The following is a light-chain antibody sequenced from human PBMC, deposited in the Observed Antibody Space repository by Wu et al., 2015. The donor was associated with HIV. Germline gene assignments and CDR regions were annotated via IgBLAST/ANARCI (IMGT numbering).Light chain of an antibody. Sequence: EIVMTQSPATLSVPPGERATLSCRASRSVNSNLAWYQQKPGQSPRLIIYGASTRATGVPGRFSGFGSETEFTLTISNMQSEDFAVYYCQQYSHWPPITFGQGTKLEIK. CDR2: GAS. V-gene: IGKV3D-15*01. CDR1: RSVNSN. J-gene: IGKJ2*01. CDR3: QQYSHWPPIT.